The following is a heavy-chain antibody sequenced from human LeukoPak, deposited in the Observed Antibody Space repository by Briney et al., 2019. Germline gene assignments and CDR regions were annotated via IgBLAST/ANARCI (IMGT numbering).Heavy chain of an antibody. V-gene: IGHV4-30-4*08. CDR2: IYYSGST. J-gene: IGHJ4*02. D-gene: IGHD3-10*01. Sequence: SETLSLTCTVSGGSISSGDYYWSWIRQPPGKGLEWIGYIYYSGSTYYNPSLKSRVTIPVDTSKNQFSLKLSSVTAADTAVYYCASDPAVLWFGESDWGQGTLVTVSS. CDR1: GGSISSGDYY. CDR3: ASDPAVLWFGESD.